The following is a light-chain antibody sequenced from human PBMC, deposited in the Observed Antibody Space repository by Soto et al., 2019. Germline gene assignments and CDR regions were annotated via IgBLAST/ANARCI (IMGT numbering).Light chain of an antibody. Sequence: QSALTQPASVSVSPGQSITISCTGTSSDVGGYNYVSWYQQHPGKAPKLMIYEVSNRPSGVSNRFSGSKSGNTASLTISGLQPEDEADYHCSSYSSGSTLYVFGSGTKVTVL. CDR3: SSYSSGSTLYV. J-gene: IGLJ1*01. CDR1: SSDVGGYNY. V-gene: IGLV2-14*01. CDR2: EVS.